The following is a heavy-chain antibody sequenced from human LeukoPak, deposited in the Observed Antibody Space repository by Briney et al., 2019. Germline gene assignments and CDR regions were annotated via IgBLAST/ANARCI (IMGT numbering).Heavy chain of an antibody. CDR2: IIPILGIA. CDR3: AREEVATNHYYYYGMDV. D-gene: IGHD5-12*01. Sequence: SVKVSCKASGGTFSSYAISWVRQAPGQGLEWMGRIIPILGIANYAQKFQGRVTITADKSTSTAYMELSSLRSEDTAVYYCAREEVATNHYYYYGMDVWGQGTTVTVS. CDR1: GGTFSSYA. V-gene: IGHV1-69*04. J-gene: IGHJ6*02.